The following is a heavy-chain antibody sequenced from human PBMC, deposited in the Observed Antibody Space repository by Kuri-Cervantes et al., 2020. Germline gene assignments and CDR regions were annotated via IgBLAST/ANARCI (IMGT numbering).Heavy chain of an antibody. CDR1: GGSISSYY. V-gene: IGHV4-34*01. CDR3: ARGLTWGIQKGY. D-gene: IGHD5-18*01. Sequence: SETLSLTCTVSGGSISSYYWSWIRQPPGKGLEWIGEINHSGSTNYNPSLKSRVTISVDTSKNQFSLKLSSVTAADTAVYYCARGLTWGIQKGYWGQGTLVTVSS. CDR2: INHSGST. J-gene: IGHJ4*02.